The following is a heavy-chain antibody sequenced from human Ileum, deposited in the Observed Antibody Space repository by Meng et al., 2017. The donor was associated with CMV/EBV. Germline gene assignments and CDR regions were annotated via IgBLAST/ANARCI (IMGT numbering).Heavy chain of an antibody. CDR3: ARGPYSSSWSSFDY. CDR1: GDSISSDNYH. D-gene: IGHD6-13*01. V-gene: IGHV4-61*02. CDR2: RHKNGND. Sequence: QVQKWGSGLVKPSQTLSPTCSVSGDSISSDNYHWSWIRQPAGKGLEWIGQRHKNGNDNYNASLKSRVTISIDTSKNQFSLTLTSVTAADTAVYYCARGPYSSSWSSFDYWGQGTLVTVSS. J-gene: IGHJ4*02.